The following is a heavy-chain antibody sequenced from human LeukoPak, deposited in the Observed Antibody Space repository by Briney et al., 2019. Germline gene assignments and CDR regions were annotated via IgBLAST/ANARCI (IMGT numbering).Heavy chain of an antibody. Sequence: SVTVSCKASGGTFSSYAISWVRQAPGQGLEWMGRIIPILGIANYAQKFQGRVTITADKSTSTAYMELSSLRSEDTAVYYCASDPKSHYYGMDVWGQGTTVTVSS. CDR1: GGTFSSYA. J-gene: IGHJ6*02. V-gene: IGHV1-69*04. CDR3: ASDPKSHYYGMDV. CDR2: IIPILGIA.